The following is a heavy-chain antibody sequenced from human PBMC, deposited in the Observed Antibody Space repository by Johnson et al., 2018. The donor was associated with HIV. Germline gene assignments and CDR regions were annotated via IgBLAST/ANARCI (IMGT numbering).Heavy chain of an antibody. CDR1: GFTFSSYA. Sequence: QVQLVESGGGLVQPGRSLRLSCTASGFTFSSYAMHWVRQAPGKGLEWVALIAYDGSNTYYADSVKGRFTISRDKSKHTLYLQMNSLRAEDTAVYYCAKDDAYSGYGYDAFDIWGQGTMVTVSS. J-gene: IGHJ3*02. CDR2: IAYDGSNT. D-gene: IGHD5-12*01. CDR3: AKDDAYSGYGYDAFDI. V-gene: IGHV3-30*04.